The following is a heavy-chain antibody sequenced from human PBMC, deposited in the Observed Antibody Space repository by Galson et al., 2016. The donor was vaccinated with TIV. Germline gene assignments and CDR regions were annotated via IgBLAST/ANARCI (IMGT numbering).Heavy chain of an antibody. CDR3: AKTTPAEIQLGYYFDH. D-gene: IGHD5-18*01. J-gene: IGHJ4*02. V-gene: IGHV3-53*01. CDR1: GFTVSSKY. CDR2: IYSDGST. Sequence: SLRLFCAASGFTVSSKYMSWVRQAPGKGLEWVSLIYSDGSTYYADSVKGRFTISRDNSKNTVYLQMNSLRAEDTAVYYCAKTTPAEIQLGYYFDHWGQGTLVTASS.